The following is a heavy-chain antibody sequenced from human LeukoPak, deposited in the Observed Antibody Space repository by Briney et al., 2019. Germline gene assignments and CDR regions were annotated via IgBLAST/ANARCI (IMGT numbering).Heavy chain of an antibody. Sequence: SGPALVKPTQTLTLTCTFSGFSLSTSGMRVSWIRQPPGKALEWLPRIDWDDDKFYSTSLKTRLTISKDTSKNQVVLTMTNMDPVDTATYYCTRSYYYDSSGYYPSNFDYWGQGTLVTVSS. CDR1: GFSLSTSGMR. J-gene: IGHJ4*02. V-gene: IGHV2-70*04. CDR3: TRSYYYDSSGYYPSNFDY. D-gene: IGHD3-22*01. CDR2: IDWDDDK.